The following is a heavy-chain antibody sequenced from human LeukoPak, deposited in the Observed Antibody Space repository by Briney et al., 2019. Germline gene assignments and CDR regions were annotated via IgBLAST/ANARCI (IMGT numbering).Heavy chain of an antibody. J-gene: IGHJ4*02. Sequence: GGSLRLSCEASGFTFDNYAMHWVRQAPGKRLEWVAVISYDGNQEYYPDSVKGRFTISRDNSKNTLYLQMNGLKTEDTAVYYCAREGSIVARTDYWGQGALVIVSS. V-gene: IGHV3-30-3*01. CDR1: GFTFDNYA. CDR3: AREGSIVARTDY. CDR2: ISYDGNQE. D-gene: IGHD3-16*02.